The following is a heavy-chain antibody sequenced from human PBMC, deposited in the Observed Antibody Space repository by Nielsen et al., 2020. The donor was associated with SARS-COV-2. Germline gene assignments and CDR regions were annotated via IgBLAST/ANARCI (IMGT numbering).Heavy chain of an antibody. D-gene: IGHD6-13*01. V-gene: IGHV1-69*13. CDR2: IIPIFGTA. CDR3: ATPPDRYSSKFYYYYMDV. CDR1: GSTFSSYA. J-gene: IGHJ6*03. Sequence: SVKVSCKASGSTFSSYAISWVRQAPGQGLEWMGGIIPIFGTANYAQKFQGRVTITADESTSTAYMELSSLRSEDTAVYYCATPPDRYSSKFYYYYMDVWGKGTTVTVSS.